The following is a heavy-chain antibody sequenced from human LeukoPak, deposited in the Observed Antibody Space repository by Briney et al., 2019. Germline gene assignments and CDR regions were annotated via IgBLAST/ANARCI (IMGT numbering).Heavy chain of an antibody. CDR3: ARERPCGGDCPLGNNYYYGMDV. D-gene: IGHD2-21*02. J-gene: IGHJ6*02. V-gene: IGHV1-69*04. CDR2: IISPSHIT. CDR1: GGIFSSIA. Sequence: ASVTVSCKTSGGIFSSIAITWVRQAPGQGLEWMGRIISPSHITDYAEKFQGRVTITADRATSSAYMELISLTSEDTAVYYCARERPCGGDCPLGNNYYYGMDVWGQGTTVTVS.